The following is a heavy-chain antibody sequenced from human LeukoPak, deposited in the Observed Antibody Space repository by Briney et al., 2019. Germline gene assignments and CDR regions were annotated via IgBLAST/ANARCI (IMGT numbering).Heavy chain of an antibody. Sequence: ASVKVSCKASGYTFTSYGISWVRQAPGQGLEWMGWISAYNGNTNYAQKLQGRVTITADESTSTAYMELSSLRSEDTAVYYCAGTNGVSVNTHTNENYYYYGMDVWGQGTTVTVSS. D-gene: IGHD2-8*01. CDR3: AGTNGVSVNTHTNENYYYYGMDV. V-gene: IGHV1-18*01. CDR1: GYTFTSYG. J-gene: IGHJ6*02. CDR2: ISAYNGNT.